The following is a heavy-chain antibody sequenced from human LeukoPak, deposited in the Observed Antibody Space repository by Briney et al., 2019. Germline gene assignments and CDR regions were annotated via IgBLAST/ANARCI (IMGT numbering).Heavy chain of an antibody. V-gene: IGHV1-18*01. J-gene: IGHJ3*02. CDR3: ARGTTVTTDDAFDI. D-gene: IGHD4-17*01. CDR2: ISAYNGNT. CDR1: GYTFTSYG. Sequence: GASVKVSCKASGYTFTSYGISWVRQAPGKGLEWMGWISAYNGNTNYAQKLQGRVTMTTDTSTSTAYMELRSLRSDDTAVYYCARGTTVTTDDAFDIWGQGTMVTVSS.